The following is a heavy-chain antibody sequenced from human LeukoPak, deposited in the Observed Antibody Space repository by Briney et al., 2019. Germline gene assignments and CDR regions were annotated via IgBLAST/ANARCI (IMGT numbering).Heavy chain of an antibody. CDR2: INHSGST. J-gene: IGHJ3*02. D-gene: IGHD2-21*02. CDR3: ARHLRTKVTSLEFDAFDI. Sequence: SETLSLTCAVYGGSFSGYYWSWIRQPPGKGLEWIGEINHSGSTNYNPSLKSRVTISVDTSKNQFSLKLSSVTAADTAVYYCARHLRTKVTSLEFDAFDIWGQGTMVTVSS. CDR1: GGSFSGYY. V-gene: IGHV4-34*01.